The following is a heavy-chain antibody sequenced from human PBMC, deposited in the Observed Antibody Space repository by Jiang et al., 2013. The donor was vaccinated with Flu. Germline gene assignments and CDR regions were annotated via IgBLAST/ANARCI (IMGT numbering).Heavy chain of an antibody. CDR1: GGSISSYY. J-gene: IGHJ4*02. V-gene: IGHV4-59*01. Sequence: PGLVKPSETLSLTCTVSGGSISSYYWSWIRQPPGKGLEWIGYIYYSGSTNYNPSLKSRVTISVDTSKNQFSLKLSSVTAADTAVYYCARGDYDSSGYYSYCDYWGQGTLVTVSS. D-gene: IGHD3-22*01. CDR3: ARGDYDSSGYYSYCDY. CDR2: IYYSGST.